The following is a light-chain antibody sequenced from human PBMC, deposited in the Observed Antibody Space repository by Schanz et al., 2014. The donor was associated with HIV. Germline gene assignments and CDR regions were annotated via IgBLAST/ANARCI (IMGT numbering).Light chain of an antibody. J-gene: IGKJ4*01. CDR1: QSLLHSDGYTY. Sequence: DIVMTQSPLSLVVTPGEPASISCRSSQSLLHSDGYTYLDWYLQKPGQSPQLLVFLASNRPSGVPDRFTGSGSGTDFTLKISRVEAEDVGVYYCMQALQTPLTFGGGTKVEIK. V-gene: IGKV2-28*01. CDR3: MQALQTPLT. CDR2: LAS.